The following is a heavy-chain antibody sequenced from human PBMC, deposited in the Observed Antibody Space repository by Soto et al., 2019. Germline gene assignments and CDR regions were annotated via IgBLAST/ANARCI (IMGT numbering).Heavy chain of an antibody. CDR1: GFTFSNYA. CDR3: AKGDYGDYGWFDP. D-gene: IGHD4-17*01. CDR2: ISGGGGST. Sequence: GVSLRLSCAVSGFTFSNYAMTWVRQAPGKGLEWVSAISGGGGSTYYADSVKGRFTISRDNSKNTLYLQMNSLRAEDTAIYYCAKGDYGDYGWFDPWGQGTLVTVYS. J-gene: IGHJ5*02. V-gene: IGHV3-23*01.